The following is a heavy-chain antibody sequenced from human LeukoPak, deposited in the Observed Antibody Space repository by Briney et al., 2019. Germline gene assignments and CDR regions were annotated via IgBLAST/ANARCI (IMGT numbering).Heavy chain of an antibody. CDR2: IYYSGST. V-gene: IGHV4-39*01. CDR1: GGSISSSSYY. CDR3: AHNLPAAAPNNWFDP. Sequence: SETLSLTCTVSGGSISSSSYYWGWIRQPPGKGLEWIGSIYYSGSTYYNPSLKSRVTISVDTSKNQFSLKLSSVTAADTAVYYCAHNLPAAAPNNWFDPWGQGTLVTVSS. D-gene: IGHD6-13*01. J-gene: IGHJ5*02.